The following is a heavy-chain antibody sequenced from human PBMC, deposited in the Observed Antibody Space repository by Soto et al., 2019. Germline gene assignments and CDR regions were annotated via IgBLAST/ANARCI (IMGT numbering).Heavy chain of an antibody. Sequence: LSCAASGFTFSSYAMSWVRQAPGKGLEWVSAISGSGGSTYYADSVKGRFTISRDNSKNTLYLQMNSLRAEDTAVYYCARDYDSSGYYYFNYWGQGTLVTVSS. J-gene: IGHJ4*02. CDR3: ARDYDSSGYYYFNY. D-gene: IGHD3-22*01. CDR2: ISGSGGST. CDR1: GFTFSSYA. V-gene: IGHV3-23*01.